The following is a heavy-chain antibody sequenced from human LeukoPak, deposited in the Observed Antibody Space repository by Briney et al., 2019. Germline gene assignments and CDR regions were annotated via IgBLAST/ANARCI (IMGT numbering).Heavy chain of an antibody. CDR3: ARAGANNAFDI. D-gene: IGHD1-26*01. J-gene: IGHJ3*02. CDR1: GESFSGYY. V-gene: IGHV4-34*01. CDR2: INHSGST. Sequence: SSETLSLTCAVYGESFSGYYWSWIRQPPGKGLEWIGEINHSGSTNYNPSLKSRVTISVDTSKNQFSLKLSSVTAADTAVYYCARAGANNAFDIWGQGTMVTVSS.